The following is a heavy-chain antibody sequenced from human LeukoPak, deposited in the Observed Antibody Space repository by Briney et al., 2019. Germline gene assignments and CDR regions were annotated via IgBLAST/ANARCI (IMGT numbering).Heavy chain of an antibody. J-gene: IGHJ4*02. CDR1: GGSISSYY. CDR2: IYYSGST. Sequence: SETLSLTCTVSGGSISSYYWSWIRQPPGKGLEWIGYIYYSGSTNYNPSLKSRVTISVDKSKNQFSLKLSSVTAADTAVYYCARLDYGDYLLDYWGQGTLVTVSS. V-gene: IGHV4-59*12. D-gene: IGHD4-17*01. CDR3: ARLDYGDYLLDY.